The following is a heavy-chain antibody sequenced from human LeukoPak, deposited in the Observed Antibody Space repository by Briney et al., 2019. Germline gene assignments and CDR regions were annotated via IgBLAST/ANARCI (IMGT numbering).Heavy chain of an antibody. CDR1: GGSFGGYY. D-gene: IGHD5-18*01. J-gene: IGHJ4*02. V-gene: IGHV4-34*01. CDR3: ASTPPGYSYGYRTGDY. Sequence: SETLSLTCAVYGGSFGGYYWSWIRQPPGKGLEWIGEINHSGSTNYNPSLKSRVTISVDTSKNQFSLKLSSVTAADTAVYYCASTPPGYSYGYRTGDYWGQGTLVTVSS. CDR2: INHSGST.